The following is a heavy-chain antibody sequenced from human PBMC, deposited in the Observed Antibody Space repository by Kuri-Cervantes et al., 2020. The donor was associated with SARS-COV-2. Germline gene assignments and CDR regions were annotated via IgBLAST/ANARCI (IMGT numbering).Heavy chain of an antibody. J-gene: IGHJ5*02. D-gene: IGHD2-2*01. Sequence: ESLKISCAVYGGSFSGYYWSWIRQPPGKGLEWIGEINHSGSTNYNPSLKSRVTVSVDTSKNQFSLKLSSVTAADTAVYYCARGAAMGDPRWFDPWGQGTRVTVSS. CDR3: ARGAAMGDPRWFDP. CDR1: GGSFSGYY. V-gene: IGHV4-34*01. CDR2: INHSGST.